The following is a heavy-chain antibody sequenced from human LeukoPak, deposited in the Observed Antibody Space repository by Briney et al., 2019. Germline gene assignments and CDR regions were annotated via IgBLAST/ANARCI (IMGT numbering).Heavy chain of an antibody. Sequence: GASPRLSCAASGFSFSSYPMSWVRQAPGKGLEWVSSISSSSSYIYYADSVKGRFTISRDNAKNSLYLQMNSLRAEDTAVYYCARGTDIQLWGQGTLVTVSS. J-gene: IGHJ4*02. CDR2: ISSSSSYI. CDR3: ARGTDIQL. CDR1: GFSFSSYP. V-gene: IGHV3-21*01. D-gene: IGHD5-18*01.